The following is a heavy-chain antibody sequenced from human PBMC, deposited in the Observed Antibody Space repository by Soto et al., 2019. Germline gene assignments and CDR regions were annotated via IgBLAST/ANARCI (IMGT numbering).Heavy chain of an antibody. CDR2: IYYSGST. Sequence: SETLSLTCTVSGGSVSSGSYYWSWIRQPPGKGLEWIGYIYYSGSTNYNPSLKSRVTISVDTSKNQFSLKLSSVTAADTAVYYCARVEPFNYYDSSGPRYYYGMDVWGPGTTVTVSS. CDR3: ARVEPFNYYDSSGPRYYYGMDV. D-gene: IGHD3-22*01. V-gene: IGHV4-61*01. J-gene: IGHJ6*02. CDR1: GGSVSSGSYY.